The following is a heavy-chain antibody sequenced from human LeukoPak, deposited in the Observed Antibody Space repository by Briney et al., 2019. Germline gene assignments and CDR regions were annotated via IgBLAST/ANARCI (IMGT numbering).Heavy chain of an antibody. V-gene: IGHV3-11*01. CDR3: ARDGDYGGNNWLDP. D-gene: IGHD4-23*01. Sequence: KPGVSLRLSCAASGFTFSDYYMSWVRQAPGKGLEWISYISTSGSTTYYADSVKGRFTISRDNAKNSLYLQISRLRAEDTAIYYCARDGDYGGNNWLDPWGQGTLVTVSS. J-gene: IGHJ5*02. CDR1: GFTFSDYY. CDR2: ISTSGSTT.